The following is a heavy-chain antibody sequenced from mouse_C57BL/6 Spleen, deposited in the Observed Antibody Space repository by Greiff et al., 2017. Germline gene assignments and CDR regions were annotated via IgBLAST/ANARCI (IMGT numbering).Heavy chain of an antibody. CDR1: GFTFSSYT. Sequence: EVQLVESGGGLVKPGGSLKLSCAASGFTFSSYTMSWVRQTPEKRLEWVATISGGGGNTYYPDSVKGRFTISRDNAKNTLYLQMSSLRSEDTALYYCARIYYGNYDYFDYWGQGTTLTVSS. D-gene: IGHD2-1*01. CDR2: ISGGGGNT. J-gene: IGHJ2*01. V-gene: IGHV5-9*01. CDR3: ARIYYGNYDYFDY.